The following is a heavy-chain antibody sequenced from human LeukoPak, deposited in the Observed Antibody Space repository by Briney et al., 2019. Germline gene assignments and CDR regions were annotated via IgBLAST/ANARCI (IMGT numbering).Heavy chain of an antibody. CDR1: GLTFNDYS. J-gene: IGHJ4*02. Sequence: GGSLRLYCAASGLTFNDYSMSWIRQAPGKGLEWVSYINSRGKTIYYADSVKGRFTISRDNAKSSLYLQMNSLRAEDTAVYYCASLYYGAADYWGQGTLVTVSS. CDR2: INSRGKTI. CDR3: ASLYYGAADY. V-gene: IGHV3-11*01. D-gene: IGHD4-17*01.